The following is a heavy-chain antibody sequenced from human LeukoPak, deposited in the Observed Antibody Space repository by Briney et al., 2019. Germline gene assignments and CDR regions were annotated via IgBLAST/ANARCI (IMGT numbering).Heavy chain of an antibody. V-gene: IGHV4-59*01. CDR2: IYYSGST. J-gene: IGHJ6*03. D-gene: IGHD1-26*01. CDR1: GGSISSYY. Sequence: SETLSLTCTVSGGSISSYYWSWIRQPPGKGLEWIGYIYYSGSTNYNPSLKNRVTISVDTSKNQFSLKLSSVTAADTAVYYCARQELLPPYYYMDVWGKGTTVTVSS. CDR3: ARQELLPPYYYMDV.